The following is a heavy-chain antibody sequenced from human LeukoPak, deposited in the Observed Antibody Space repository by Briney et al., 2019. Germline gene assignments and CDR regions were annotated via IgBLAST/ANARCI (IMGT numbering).Heavy chain of an antibody. CDR3: ARYDYYDSSGYKIAEYFQH. D-gene: IGHD3-22*01. CDR1: GFIFSSYV. CDR2: LSSNGGST. Sequence: PGGSLRLSCSASGFIFSSYVMHWVRQAPGKGLEYVSGLSSNGGSTYCADSVKGRFTISRDNSKNTLYLQMSSLRAEDTAVYYCARYDYYDSSGYKIAEYFQHWGQGTLVTVSS. V-gene: IGHV3-64D*06. J-gene: IGHJ1*01.